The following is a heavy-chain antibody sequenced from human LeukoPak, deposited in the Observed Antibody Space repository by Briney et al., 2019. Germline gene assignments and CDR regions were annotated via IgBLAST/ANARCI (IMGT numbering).Heavy chain of an antibody. CDR3: ARGGRSSSWWRVEYYYYGMDV. J-gene: IGHJ6*02. CDR2: IKQDGSEK. CDR1: GFTFSTYA. V-gene: IGHV3-7*01. D-gene: IGHD6-13*01. Sequence: GGSLRLSCAASGFTFSTYAMAWVRQAPGKGLEWVANIKQDGSEKYYVDSVKGRFTISRDNAKNSLYLQMNSLRAEDTAVYYCARGGRSSSWWRVEYYYYGMDVWGQGTTVTVSS.